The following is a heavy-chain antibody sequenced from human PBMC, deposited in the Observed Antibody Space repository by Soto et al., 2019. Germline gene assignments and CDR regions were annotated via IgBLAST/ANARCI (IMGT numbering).Heavy chain of an antibody. CDR1: GLTVSSNY. D-gene: IGHD3-10*01. Sequence: EVQLVETGGGLIQPGGSLRLSCAASGLTVSSNYMNWVRQAPGKGLEWVSVLYSGGSTHYAGSVKGRFIISRDNSKNTLYLQMNSLRVEDTAVYYCARDRPGDEGDGFDIWGHGTMDTVSS. V-gene: IGHV3-53*02. CDR3: ARDRPGDEGDGFDI. CDR2: LYSGGST. J-gene: IGHJ3*02.